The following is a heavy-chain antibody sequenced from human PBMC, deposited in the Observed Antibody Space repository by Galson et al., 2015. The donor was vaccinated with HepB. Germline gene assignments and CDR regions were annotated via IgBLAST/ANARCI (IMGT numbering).Heavy chain of an antibody. V-gene: IGHV3-30*18. Sequence: SLRLSCAASGFTFSSYGMHWVRQAPGKGLEWVAVISYDGSNKYYADSVKGRFTISRDNPKNTLYLQMNSLRAEDTAVYYCAKEKSGWLAFDYWGQGTLVTVSS. D-gene: IGHD6-19*01. J-gene: IGHJ4*02. CDR1: GFTFSSYG. CDR2: ISYDGSNK. CDR3: AKEKSGWLAFDY.